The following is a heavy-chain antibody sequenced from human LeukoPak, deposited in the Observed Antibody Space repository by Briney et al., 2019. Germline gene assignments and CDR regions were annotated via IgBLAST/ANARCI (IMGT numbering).Heavy chain of an antibody. CDR1: GGSISSSSYY. V-gene: IGHV4-39*01. CDR3: VRYFWSGYYYFDY. Sequence: PSETLSLTCTVSGGSISSSSYYWGWIRQPPGKGLEWIGYIYYTGSTYCNPSLKSRVTLSVDTSKNQFSLKLSSVTAADTAVYYCVRYFWSGYYYFDYWGQGTLVTVSS. CDR2: IYYTGST. J-gene: IGHJ4*02. D-gene: IGHD3-3*01.